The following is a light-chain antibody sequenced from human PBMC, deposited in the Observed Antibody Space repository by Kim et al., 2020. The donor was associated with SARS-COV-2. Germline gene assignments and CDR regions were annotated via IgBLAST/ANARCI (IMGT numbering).Light chain of an antibody. Sequence: DIVMTQSPDSLAVSLGERATVNCKSSQTLLYGSNNKNYLAWYQQKPGQPPKLIFYWASARESGVPDRFSGSGSGTDFTLTINSVQAEDVAVYYCQQYYATPLTFGGGTKVDIK. CDR1: QTLLYGSNNKNY. J-gene: IGKJ4*01. V-gene: IGKV4-1*01. CDR2: WAS. CDR3: QQYYATPLT.